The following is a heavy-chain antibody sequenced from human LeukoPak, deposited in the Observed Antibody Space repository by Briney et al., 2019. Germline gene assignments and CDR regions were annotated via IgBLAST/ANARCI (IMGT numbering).Heavy chain of an antibody. D-gene: IGHD1-20*01. CDR3: TTDPFKWNEGYMDA. Sequence: TGGSLRLSCAASGFTFSNAWMSWVRQAPGKGLEWVGRIKSKTDGGTTDYAAPVKGRFTISRDDSKNTLYLQMNSLKTEDTAVYYCTTDPFKWNEGYMDAWGKGTTVTVSS. CDR1: GFTFSNAW. CDR2: IKSKTDGGTT. J-gene: IGHJ6*03. V-gene: IGHV3-15*01.